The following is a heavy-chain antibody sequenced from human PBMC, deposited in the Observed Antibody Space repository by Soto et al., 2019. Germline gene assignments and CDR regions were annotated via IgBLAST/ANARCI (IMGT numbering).Heavy chain of an antibody. CDR3: ARDGTGGDHDISGVYYYYGMDV. Sequence: EMQLVESGGGLVQPGGSLRLSCEASGFTFSSYEMNWVRQAPGKGLEWVSSISASGNTIYSTDSVKGRITISRDNAKNSLYMQMNSLRAEDTAVYYCARDGTGGDHDISGVYYYYGMDVWGQGTTVTVSS. CDR2: ISASGNTI. V-gene: IGHV3-48*03. J-gene: IGHJ6*02. CDR1: GFTFSSYE. D-gene: IGHD3-10*01.